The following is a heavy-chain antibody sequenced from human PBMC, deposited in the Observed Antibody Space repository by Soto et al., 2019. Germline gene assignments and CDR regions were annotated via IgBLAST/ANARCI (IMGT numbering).Heavy chain of an antibody. D-gene: IGHD4-17*01. J-gene: IGHJ4*02. Sequence: GGSLRLSCAASGFRFSDYSMNWVRQVPGKGLEWVSSISSNSGYTLYTDSVKGRFTISRDNAKSSLYLQMSSLRDEDTAVYYCTRGSYGAYDYWGQGTLVTVSS. CDR1: GFRFSDYS. CDR3: TRGSYGAYDY. V-gene: IGHV3-21*06. CDR2: ISSNSGYT.